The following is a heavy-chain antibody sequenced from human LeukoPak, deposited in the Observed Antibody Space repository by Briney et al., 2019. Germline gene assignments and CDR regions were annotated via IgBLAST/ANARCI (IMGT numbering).Heavy chain of an antibody. CDR3: ARDKSRVTTAYNWFDP. D-gene: IGHD4-11*01. CDR1: GGSISSYY. J-gene: IGHJ5*02. V-gene: IGHV4-4*07. Sequence: SETLSLTCTVCGGSISSYYWSWIRQPAGKGLEWIGRIYTSGSTNYNPSLKSRVTMSVDTSKNQFSLKLSSVTAADTAVYYRARDKSRVTTAYNWFDPWGQGTLVTVSS. CDR2: IYTSGST.